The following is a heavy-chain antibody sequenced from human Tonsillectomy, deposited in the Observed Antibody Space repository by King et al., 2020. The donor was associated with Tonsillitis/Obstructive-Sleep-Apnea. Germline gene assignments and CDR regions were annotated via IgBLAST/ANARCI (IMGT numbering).Heavy chain of an antibody. CDR3: VRQGGSGWYYFDY. CDR2: IYYTGRT. J-gene: IGHJ4*02. Sequence: QLPESGPGLVKPSETLSLTCTVSGGSITSSSYYWDWVRQPPGKGQEWIGGIYYTGRTYYNPSLKSRVTMSVDTSKNQFSLKLSSVTAADTAVYYCVRQGGSGWYYFDYWGQGTLVTVSS. CDR1: GGSITSSSYY. D-gene: IGHD6-19*01. V-gene: IGHV4-39*01.